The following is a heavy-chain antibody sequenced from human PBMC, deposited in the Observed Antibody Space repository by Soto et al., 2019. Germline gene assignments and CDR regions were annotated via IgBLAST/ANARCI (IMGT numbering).Heavy chain of an antibody. J-gene: IGHJ4*02. Sequence: SQTLSLTCVISGGSVSSNSAAWSWIRQSPSRGLEWLGRTYYRSKWYNDYAVSVKSRININPDTSKNQFSLQLNSVTPEDTAVYYCVRARSGYIDSWGQGTLVTVSS. CDR3: VRARSGYIDS. D-gene: IGHD3-3*01. CDR2: TYYRSKWYN. V-gene: IGHV6-1*01. CDR1: GGSVSSNSAA.